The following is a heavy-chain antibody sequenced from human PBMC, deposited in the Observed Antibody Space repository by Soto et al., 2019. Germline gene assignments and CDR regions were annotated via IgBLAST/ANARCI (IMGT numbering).Heavy chain of an antibody. CDR1: GLALSDTS. V-gene: IGHV3-23*01. D-gene: IGHD3-16*01. CDR3: AKIMRGTSHYDGLNI. CDR2: VGRSDGST. J-gene: IGHJ3*02. Sequence: PXVSLRLSFVASGLALSDTSMTWARQAPGRGLEWVSSVGRSDGSTKYADSVKGRFTISRDKSKNTLYLQMDSLRAEDTAMYYCAKIMRGTSHYDGLNIWGQGTMVTVSS.